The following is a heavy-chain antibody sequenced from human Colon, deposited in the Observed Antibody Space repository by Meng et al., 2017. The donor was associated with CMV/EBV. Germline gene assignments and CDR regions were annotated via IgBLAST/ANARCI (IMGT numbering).Heavy chain of an antibody. Sequence: GESLKISCAASGFSFSRYSMNWLRQAPGKGLEWVSSIGSTGSGIYYPDSEKGRFTISRDNARNALYLEMSSLRAEDTAVYYCTRDRLEGDFSGPGFWGQGTLVTVSS. CDR1: GFSFSRYS. V-gene: IGHV3-21*01. J-gene: IGHJ4*02. CDR3: TRDRLEGDFSGPGF. D-gene: IGHD3-16*02. CDR2: IGSTGSGI.